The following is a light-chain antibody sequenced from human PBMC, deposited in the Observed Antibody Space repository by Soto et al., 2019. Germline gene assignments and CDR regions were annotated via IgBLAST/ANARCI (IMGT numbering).Light chain of an antibody. J-gene: IGLJ3*02. CDR2: VEGSGNY. CDR1: SRHSFYD. CDR3: ESWDTNTRV. Sequence: QLVLTQPSYASASLGSSVSLTCTLSSRHSFYDIAWHQQRPGTAPRYLMKVEGSGNYDKGSGIPERFSGSSSGADRYLTISNLRSEDEGDFYCESWDTNTRVFGGGTKVTVL. V-gene: IGLV4-60*03.